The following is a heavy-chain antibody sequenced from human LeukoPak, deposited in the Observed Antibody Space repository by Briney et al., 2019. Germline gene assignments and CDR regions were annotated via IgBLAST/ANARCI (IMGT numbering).Heavy chain of an antibody. J-gene: IGHJ6*02. Sequence: PGGSLRLSCAASGCSFISYALHWVRQAPGKGLAGAAVIWYEGNAKYYADSVKGRFTISRDNSKNSLFLQMNSLRAEDTAVYYCARHHGATYSYYGLDVWGQGTTVTVSS. CDR2: IWYEGNAK. D-gene: IGHD4-17*01. CDR3: ARHHGATYSYYGLDV. CDR1: GCSFISYA. V-gene: IGHV3-33*01.